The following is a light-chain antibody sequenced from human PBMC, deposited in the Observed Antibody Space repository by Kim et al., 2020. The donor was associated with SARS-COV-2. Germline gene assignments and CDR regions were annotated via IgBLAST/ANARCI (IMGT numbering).Light chain of an antibody. CDR1: QSVSNS. CDR3: QQRSNWPPT. CDR2: DAS. Sequence: LSPGESATLSCRASQSVSNSLAWYQQKPGQAPRLLIYDASNRASGIPARFSGSGSGTDFTLTISSLEPEDFAVYYCQQRSNWPPTFGQGTRLEIK. J-gene: IGKJ5*01. V-gene: IGKV3-11*01.